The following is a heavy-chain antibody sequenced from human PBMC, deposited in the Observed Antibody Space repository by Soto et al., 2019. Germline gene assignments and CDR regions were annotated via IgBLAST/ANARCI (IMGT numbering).Heavy chain of an antibody. J-gene: IGHJ4*02. CDR3: AKDRRGYSYGLSPFDY. D-gene: IGHD5-18*01. CDR1: GFTFSSYA. Sequence: EVQLLESGGGLVQPGGSLRLSCAASGFTFSSYAMSWVRQAPGKGLEWVSAISGSGGSTYYADSVKGRFTISRDNSKKTLYLQMNSLRAEDTAVYYCAKDRRGYSYGLSPFDYWGQGTLVTVSS. V-gene: IGHV3-23*01. CDR2: ISGSGGST.